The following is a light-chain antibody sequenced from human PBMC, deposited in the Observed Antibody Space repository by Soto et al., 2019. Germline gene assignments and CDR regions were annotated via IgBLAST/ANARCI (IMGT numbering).Light chain of an antibody. J-gene: IGKJ1*01. V-gene: IGKV3-11*01. CDR2: GAS. CDR1: QSVSSN. Sequence: EIVMTQSPATLSVSPGERATLSCRASQSVSSNLAWYQQKPGQAPRLLIYGASNRATGIPDRFSGSGSGTDFTLTISSLEPEDFAVYYCQQRSNWWTFGQGTKVDIK. CDR3: QQRSNWWT.